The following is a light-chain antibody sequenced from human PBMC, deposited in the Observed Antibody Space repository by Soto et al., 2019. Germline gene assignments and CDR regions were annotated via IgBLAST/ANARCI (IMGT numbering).Light chain of an antibody. Sequence: EIVLTQSPATLSVSPGERATLSCRTSQSVRSSHLAWYQQKPGQAPRLLIYGASSRATGIPDRFSGSGSGTDFTLTISSLQPEDFATYYCLQHNSYPLTFGGGTKVDI. J-gene: IGKJ4*01. CDR1: QSVRSSH. CDR2: GAS. CDR3: LQHNSYPLT. V-gene: IGKV3-20*01.